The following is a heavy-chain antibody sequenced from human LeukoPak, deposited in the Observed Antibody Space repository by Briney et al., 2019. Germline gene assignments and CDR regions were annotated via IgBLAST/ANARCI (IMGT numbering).Heavy chain of an antibody. Sequence: SQTLSLTCTVSGGSISSGSYYWSWIRQPAGKGLEWIGRIYTSGSTNYNPSLKSRVTISVDTSKNQFSLKLSSVTAADTAVYYCARARIQLFWFDPWGQGTLVTVSS. CDR3: ARARIQLFWFDP. V-gene: IGHV4-61*02. CDR1: GGSISSGSYY. J-gene: IGHJ5*02. CDR2: IYTSGST. D-gene: IGHD5-18*01.